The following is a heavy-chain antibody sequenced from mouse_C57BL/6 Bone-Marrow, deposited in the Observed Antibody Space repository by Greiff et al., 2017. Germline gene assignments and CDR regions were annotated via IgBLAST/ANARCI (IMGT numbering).Heavy chain of an antibody. CDR2: INYDGSST. D-gene: IGHD1-1*01. Sequence: EVQVVESEGGLVQPGSSMKLSCTASGFTFSDYYMAWVRPVPEKGLEWVANINYDGSSTYYLDSLKSRFIISRANAKNILYLQMSSLKSEDTATYYCARELLREWYFDVWGTGTTVTVSS. V-gene: IGHV5-16*01. CDR1: GFTFSDYY. CDR3: ARELLREWYFDV. J-gene: IGHJ1*03.